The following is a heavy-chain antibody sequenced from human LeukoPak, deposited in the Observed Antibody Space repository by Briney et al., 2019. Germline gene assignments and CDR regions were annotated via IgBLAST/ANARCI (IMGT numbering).Heavy chain of an antibody. J-gene: IGHJ5*02. CDR3: ARPRGAARPHWFDP. V-gene: IGHV4-39*01. CDR1: GGSISSSSYY. D-gene: IGHD6-6*01. Sequence: SETLSLTCTVSGGSISSSSYYWGWIRQPPVKGLEWIGSIYYSGSTYYNPSLKSRVTISVDTSKNQFSLKLSSVTAADTAVYYCARPRGAARPHWFDPWGQGTLVTVSS. CDR2: IYYSGST.